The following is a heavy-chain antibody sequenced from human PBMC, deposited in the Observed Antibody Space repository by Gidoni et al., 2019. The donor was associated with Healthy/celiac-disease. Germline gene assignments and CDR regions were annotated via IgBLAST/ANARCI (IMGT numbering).Heavy chain of an antibody. CDR3: ARWGYSSGWYAAGYYGMDV. CDR1: GFTFSSYS. V-gene: IGHV3-48*02. CDR2: ISSSSSTI. D-gene: IGHD6-19*01. Sequence: EVQLVESGGGLVQPGGSLRLSCAASGFTFSSYSMNWVRQAPGKGLEWVSYISSSSSTIYYADSVKGRFTISRDNAKNSLYLQMNSLRDEDTAVYYCARWGYSSGWYAAGYYGMDVWGQGTTVTVSS. J-gene: IGHJ6*02.